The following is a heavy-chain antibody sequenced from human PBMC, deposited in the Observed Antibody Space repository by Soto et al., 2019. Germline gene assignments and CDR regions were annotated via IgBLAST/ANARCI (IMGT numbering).Heavy chain of an antibody. Sequence: EVQLVESGEGLVQPGGSLRLSCAASGFTFSSYNIHWIRQAPGKGLEFVSAISRSGDRTYSADSVKGRFTITRNNSRDTVWLQRGSLRAEDVAVYYWARAPCSSGQCDYFDYWGRGALFSVSS. J-gene: IGHJ4*02. CDR1: GFTFSSYN. D-gene: IGHD2-15*01. CDR3: ARAPCSSGQCDYFDY. V-gene: IGHV3-64*02. CDR2: ISRSGDRT.